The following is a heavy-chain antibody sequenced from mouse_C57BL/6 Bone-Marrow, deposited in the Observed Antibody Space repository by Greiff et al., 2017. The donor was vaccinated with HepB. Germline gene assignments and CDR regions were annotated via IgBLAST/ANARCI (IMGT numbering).Heavy chain of an antibody. D-gene: IGHD2-4*01. CDR1: GYAFSSSW. V-gene: IGHV1-82*01. J-gene: IGHJ3*01. CDR2: IYPGDGDT. Sequence: QVQLQQSGPELVKPGASVKISCKASGYAFSSSWMNWVKQRPGKGLEWIGRIYPGDGDTNYNGKFKGKATLTADKSSSTAYMQLSSLTSEDSAVYFCARLDDYDGAYWGQGTLVTVSA. CDR3: ARLDDYDGAY.